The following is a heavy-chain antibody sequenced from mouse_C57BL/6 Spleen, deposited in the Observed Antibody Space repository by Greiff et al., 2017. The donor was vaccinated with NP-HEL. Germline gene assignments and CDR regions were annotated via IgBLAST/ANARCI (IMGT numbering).Heavy chain of an antibody. CDR1: GYSFTDYN. CDR3: AAYDGYLPWFAY. J-gene: IGHJ3*01. CDR2: INPNYGTT. Sequence: EVQLMESGPELVKPGASVKISCKASGYSFTDYNMNWVKQSNGKSLEWIGVINPNYGTTSYNQKFKGKATLTVDQSSSTAYMQLNSLTSEDSAVYYCAAYDGYLPWFAYWGQGTLVTVSA. D-gene: IGHD2-3*01. V-gene: IGHV1-39*01.